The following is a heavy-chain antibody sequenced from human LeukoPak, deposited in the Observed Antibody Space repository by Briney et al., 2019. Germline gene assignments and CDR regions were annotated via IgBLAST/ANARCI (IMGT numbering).Heavy chain of an antibody. D-gene: IGHD3-10*01. J-gene: IGHJ4*02. CDR1: GFTFSSYA. CDR3: AKELHGSGNYAFDY. Sequence: GGSLRLSCAASGFTFSSYAMHWVRQAPGKGLEWVAVISYDGSNKYYADSVKGRFTISRDNSKNTLYLQMNSLRAEDTAVYFCAKELHGSGNYAFDYWGQGTLVTVSS. CDR2: ISYDGSNK. V-gene: IGHV3-30*07.